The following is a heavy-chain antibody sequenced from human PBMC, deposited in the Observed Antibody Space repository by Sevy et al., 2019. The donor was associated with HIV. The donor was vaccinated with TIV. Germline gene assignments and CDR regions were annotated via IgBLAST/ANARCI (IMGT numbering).Heavy chain of an antibody. Sequence: ASVKVSCKASGYTFTSYGISWVRQAPGQGLEWMGWISAYNGNTNYAQIIQDRVTMTTDTSTSTAYMELRSLRSDDTAVYYCARAIYSSSWYPKGGYYYYYGMDVWGQGTTVTVSS. CDR1: GYTFTSYG. CDR2: ISAYNGNT. CDR3: ARAIYSSSWYPKGGYYYYYGMDV. D-gene: IGHD6-13*01. J-gene: IGHJ6*02. V-gene: IGHV1-18*01.